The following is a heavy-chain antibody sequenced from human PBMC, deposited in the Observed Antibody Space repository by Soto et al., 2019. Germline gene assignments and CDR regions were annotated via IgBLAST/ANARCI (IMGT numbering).Heavy chain of an antibody. CDR1: GGSFSGYY. D-gene: IGHD3-3*01. J-gene: IGHJ6*02. CDR2: INHSGST. CDR3: ARRYDFWSGYYGPHYYYYYGMDV. V-gene: IGHV4-34*01. Sequence: SETLSLTCAVYGGSFSGYYWSWIRQPPGKGLEWIGEINHSGSTNYNPSLKSRVTISVDTSKNQFSLKLSSVTAADTAVYYCARRYDFWSGYYGPHYYYYYGMDVWGQGTTVTV.